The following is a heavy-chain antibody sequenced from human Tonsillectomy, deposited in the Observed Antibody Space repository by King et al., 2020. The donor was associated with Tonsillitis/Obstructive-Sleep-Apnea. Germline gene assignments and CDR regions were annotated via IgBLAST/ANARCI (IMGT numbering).Heavy chain of an antibody. J-gene: IGHJ4*02. D-gene: IGHD6-13*01. CDR3: AREGRRSSSWYEGVFDY. CDR1: GFTFSDYY. Sequence: VQLVESGGGLVKPGGSLRLFCAASGFTFSDYYMSWIRQAPGKGLEWVAYISGSGSTIYYADSVKGRFTISRDNAKKSLYLQMNSLRAEDTAVYYCAREGRRSSSWYEGVFDYWGQGTLVTVSS. V-gene: IGHV3-11*01. CDR2: ISGSGSTI.